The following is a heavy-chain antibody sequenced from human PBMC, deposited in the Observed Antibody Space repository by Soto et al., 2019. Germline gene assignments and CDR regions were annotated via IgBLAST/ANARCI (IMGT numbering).Heavy chain of an antibody. Sequence: SGSVCQTCAVSGGANRSSNRWSWVRQPPGKGLEWIGEIYHSGSTNYSPSLKSRVTISVDKSKNQFSLKLSSVTAADTAVYHCARGFGVGATSLDYWGQGTLVTVSS. J-gene: IGHJ4*02. CDR1: GGANRSSNR. CDR3: ARGFGVGATSLDY. D-gene: IGHD1-26*01. CDR2: IYHSGST. V-gene: IGHV4-4*02.